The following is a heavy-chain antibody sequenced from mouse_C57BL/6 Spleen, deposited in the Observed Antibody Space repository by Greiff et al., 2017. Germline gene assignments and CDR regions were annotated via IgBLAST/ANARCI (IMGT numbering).Heavy chain of an antibody. V-gene: IGHV1-80*01. CDR2: IYPGDGDT. CDR3: ARSGYEYYFDY. D-gene: IGHD2-2*01. J-gene: IGHJ2*01. Sequence: QVQLQQSGAELVKPGASVKISCKASGYVFSSYWMNWVKQRPGKGLEWIGQIYPGDGDTNYNGKFKGKATLTADKSSSTAYMQLSSLTSEDSAVYFCARSGYEYYFDYWGQGTTLTVSS. CDR1: GYVFSSYW.